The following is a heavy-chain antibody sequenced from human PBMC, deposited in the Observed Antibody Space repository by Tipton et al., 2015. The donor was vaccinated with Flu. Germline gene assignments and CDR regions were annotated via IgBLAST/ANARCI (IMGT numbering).Heavy chain of an antibody. CDR1: GYTFTSYD. CDR2: MNPNSGNT. Sequence: QSGAEVKKPGASVKVSCKASGYTFTSYDINWVRQATGQGLEWMGWMNPNSGNTGYAQKFQGRVTIPRNTSISTAYMELSSLRSGDTAVYYCARRYCGGDCPTSSDACDIWGRGTMVTVSS. D-gene: IGHD2-21*02. CDR3: ARRYCGGDCPTSSDACDI. V-gene: IGHV1-8*03. J-gene: IGHJ3*02.